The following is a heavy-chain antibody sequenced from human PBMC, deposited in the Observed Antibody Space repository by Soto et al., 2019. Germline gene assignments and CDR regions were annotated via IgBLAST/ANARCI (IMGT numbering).Heavy chain of an antibody. J-gene: IGHJ6*02. CDR2: IYYSGST. CDR3: ARDSHFVVVPAARAGMDV. D-gene: IGHD2-2*01. V-gene: IGHV4-31*03. Sequence: QVQLQESGPGLVKPSQTLSLTCTVSGGSISSGGYYWSWIRQHPGKGLEWIGYIYYSGSTYYNPSLKSRVTISVDTSKNQFSLKLSSVTAADTAVYYCARDSHFVVVPAARAGMDVWGQGTTVTVSS. CDR1: GGSISSGGYY.